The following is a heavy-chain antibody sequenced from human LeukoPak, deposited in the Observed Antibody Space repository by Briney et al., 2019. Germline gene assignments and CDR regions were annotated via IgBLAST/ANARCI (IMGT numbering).Heavy chain of an antibody. CDR2: IWYDGSNK. CDR1: GFTFSSYG. CDR3: ARGEGGRSDGYYYGLDV. J-gene: IGHJ6*02. Sequence: GGSLRLSCAASGFTFSSYGMHWVRQAPGKGLEWVAVIWYDGSNKYYADSVKGRFTISRDNSKNTLYLQMNSLRAEDTAVYYCARGEGGRSDGYYYGLDVWGQGTTVTISS. V-gene: IGHV3-33*01. D-gene: IGHD2-15*01.